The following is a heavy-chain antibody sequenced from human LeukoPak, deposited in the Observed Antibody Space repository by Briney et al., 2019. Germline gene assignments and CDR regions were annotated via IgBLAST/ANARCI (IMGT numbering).Heavy chain of an antibody. CDR2: IKQDGSEK. D-gene: IGHD3-16*01. J-gene: IGHJ6*03. CDR1: GFTFSSYW. CDR3: ARDLGPGAYCYYYMDV. Sequence: GGSLRLSCAASGFTFSSYWMSWVRQAPGKGLEWVANIKQDGSEKYYVDSVKGRFTISRDNAKNSLYLQMNSLRAEDTAVYFCARDLGPGAYCYYYMDVWGKGTTVTVSS. V-gene: IGHV3-7*01.